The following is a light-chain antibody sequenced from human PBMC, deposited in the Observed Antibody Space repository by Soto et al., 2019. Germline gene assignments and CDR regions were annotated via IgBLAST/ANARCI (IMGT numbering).Light chain of an antibody. CDR1: SGHSSYA. V-gene: IGLV4-69*01. Sequence: QSVLTQSPSASASLGASVKLTCTLSSGHSSYAIAWHQQQPEKGPRYLMKLNSDGSHSKGDGIPDRFSGSSSGAERYLTISSFQSEDEGDYYCQTWGTGIVIFGGGTKLTVL. CDR2: LNSDGSH. J-gene: IGLJ2*01. CDR3: QTWGTGIVI.